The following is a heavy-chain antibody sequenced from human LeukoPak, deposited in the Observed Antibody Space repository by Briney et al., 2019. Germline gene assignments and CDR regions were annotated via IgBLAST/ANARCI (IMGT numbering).Heavy chain of an antibody. CDR3: ARDLAAAGLGNWFDP. CDR2: INAGNGNT. D-gene: IGHD6-13*01. Sequence: ASVKVSCKASGYTFTSYAMHWVRQAPGQRLEWMGWINAGNGNTKYSQKFQGRVTITRDTSASTAYMELSSLRSEDTAVYYCARDLAAAGLGNWFDPWGQGTLVTVSS. J-gene: IGHJ5*02. V-gene: IGHV1-3*01. CDR1: GYTFTSYA.